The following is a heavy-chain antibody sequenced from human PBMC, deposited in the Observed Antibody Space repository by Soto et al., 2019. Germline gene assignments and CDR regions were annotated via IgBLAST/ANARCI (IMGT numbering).Heavy chain of an antibody. CDR1: GFTFSSYG. CDR2: IWYDGSNK. D-gene: IGHD3-9*01. Sequence: GGSLRLSCAASGFTFSSYGMHWVRQAPGKGLEWVAVIWYDGSNKYYADSVKGRFTISRDNSKNTLYLQMNSLRAEDTAVYYCARDSGGFDWFRDAFDIWGQGTMVTVSS. J-gene: IGHJ3*02. CDR3: ARDSGGFDWFRDAFDI. V-gene: IGHV3-33*01.